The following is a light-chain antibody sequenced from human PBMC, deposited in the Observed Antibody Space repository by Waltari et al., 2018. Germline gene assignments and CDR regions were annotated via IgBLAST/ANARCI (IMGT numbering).Light chain of an antibody. CDR3: SSYTSSGVV. J-gene: IGLJ2*01. V-gene: IGLV2-14*01. Sequence: SALTQPASVSGSPGQAIIISCTGTGSYVGGYDYVSWYQQYPGKAPRLIIYDVYNRPSGVSNRFSGSKSDNTASLTISGLQAEDESVYYCSSYTSSGVVFGGGTKLTVL. CDR2: DVY. CDR1: GSYVGGYDY.